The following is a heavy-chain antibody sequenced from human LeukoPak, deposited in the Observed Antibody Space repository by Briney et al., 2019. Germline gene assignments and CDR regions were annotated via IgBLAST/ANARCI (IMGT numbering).Heavy chain of an antibody. Sequence: KSSETLSLTCTVSGGSISSYYWSWIRQPPGKGLEWIGYIYYSGSTNYNPSLKSRVTISVDTSKNQFSLKLSSVTAADTAVYYCARIYGSGGDPFDYWGQGTLVTVSS. D-gene: IGHD3-10*01. CDR1: GGSISSYY. J-gene: IGHJ4*02. CDR2: IYYSGST. V-gene: IGHV4-59*12. CDR3: ARIYGSGGDPFDY.